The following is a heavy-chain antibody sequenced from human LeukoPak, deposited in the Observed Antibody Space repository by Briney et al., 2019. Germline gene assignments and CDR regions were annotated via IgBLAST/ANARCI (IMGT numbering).Heavy chain of an antibody. D-gene: IGHD3-22*01. J-gene: IGHJ4*02. Sequence: ASVKVSCKVSGYTLTELSMHWVRQAPGKGLEWMGGFDPEDGETIYAQKFQGRVTMTEDTSTDTAYMELSSLRSEDTAVYYCATEKIYDSSGYRKLDYFDYWGQGTLVTVSS. V-gene: IGHV1-24*01. CDR2: FDPEDGET. CDR1: GYTLTELS. CDR3: ATEKIYDSSGYRKLDYFDY.